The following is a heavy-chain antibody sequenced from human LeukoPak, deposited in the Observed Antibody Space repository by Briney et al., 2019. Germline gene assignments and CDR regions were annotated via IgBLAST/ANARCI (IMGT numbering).Heavy chain of an antibody. V-gene: IGHV4-59*01. J-gene: IGHJ4*02. CDR3: ARAETLAAIYFDF. Sequence: SETLSLTCSVSGGSISPYYWSWIRQPPGKGLEWIGYIFYSGVTTYNPSLKSRVSISLDSPKNQFFLRLTSVTAADTAMYYCARAETLAAIYFDFWGQGRLVTVSS. CDR1: GGSISPYY. D-gene: IGHD6-25*01. CDR2: IFYSGVT.